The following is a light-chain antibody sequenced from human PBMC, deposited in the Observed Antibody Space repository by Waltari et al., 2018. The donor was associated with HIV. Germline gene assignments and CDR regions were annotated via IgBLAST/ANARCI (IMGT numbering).Light chain of an antibody. CDR3: AAWDDTLSSYV. J-gene: IGLJ1*01. V-gene: IGLV1-47*01. CDR1: NSNIGSTD. CDR2: RTN. Sequence: QSVLTQPPSASGTPGQRVTISCSGSNSNIGSTDGYWFQHLPGTAPKLLIYRTNRRRSGVPDRFSGSKSGTSASLAISGLRSDDEADYYCAAWDDTLSSYVFGTGTTVTV.